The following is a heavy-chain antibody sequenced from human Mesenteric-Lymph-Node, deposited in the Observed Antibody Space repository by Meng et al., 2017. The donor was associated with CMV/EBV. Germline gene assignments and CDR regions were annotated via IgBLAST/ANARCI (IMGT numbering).Heavy chain of an antibody. J-gene: IGHJ4*02. Sequence: WGRQAGGKGMEWVTSISSSSGGMFYADSVKGRFTISRDNAKKALYLQMNSLSAEDTAVYYCATEFDFWSGDSNQPPKPKRGGGVFDSWGQGTLVTVSS. CDR2: ISSSSGGM. CDR3: ATEFDFWSGDSNQPPKPKRGGGVFDS. D-gene: IGHD3-3*01. V-gene: IGHV3-21*01.